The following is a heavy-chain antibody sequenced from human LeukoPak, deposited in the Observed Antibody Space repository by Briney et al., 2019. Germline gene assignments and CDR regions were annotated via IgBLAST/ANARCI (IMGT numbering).Heavy chain of an antibody. CDR3: AKGLCSSTSCRIYYYYYMDV. Sequence: GGSLRLSCAASGFTFSSYGMSWVRQAPGKGLEWVSAISGSGGSTYYADSVKGRFTISRDNSKNTLYLQMNSLRAEDTAVYYCAKGLCSSTSCRIYYYYYMDVWGKGTTVTVSS. V-gene: IGHV3-23*01. J-gene: IGHJ6*03. CDR2: ISGSGGST. D-gene: IGHD2-2*01. CDR1: GFTFSSYG.